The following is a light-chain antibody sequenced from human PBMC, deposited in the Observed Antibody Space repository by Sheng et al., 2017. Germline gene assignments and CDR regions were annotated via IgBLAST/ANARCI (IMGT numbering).Light chain of an antibody. Sequence: QSALTQPASVSGSPGQSITISCTGTSSDVGGYNYVSWYQQHPGKAPKLMIYDVSNRPSGVSNRFSGSKSGNTASLTISGLQAEDEADYYCSSYASFSPYVFGSGTKVTVL. CDR1: SSDVGGYNY. CDR3: SSYASFSPYV. V-gene: IGLV2-14*01. CDR2: DVS. J-gene: IGLJ1*01.